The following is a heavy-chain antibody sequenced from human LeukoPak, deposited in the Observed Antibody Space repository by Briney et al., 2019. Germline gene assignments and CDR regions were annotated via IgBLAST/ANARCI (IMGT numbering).Heavy chain of an antibody. CDR2: IYYSGST. J-gene: IGHJ3*02. D-gene: IGHD6-13*01. V-gene: IGHV4-59*01. CDR3: ARGPRTGYSSSRLGAFDI. Sequence: SETLSLTCTVPGGSIGSYYWSWIRQPPGKGLEWIGYIYYSGSTNYNPSLKSRVTISVDTSKNQFSLKLSSVTAADTAVYYCARGPRTGYSSSRLGAFDIWGQGTMVTVSS. CDR1: GGSIGSYY.